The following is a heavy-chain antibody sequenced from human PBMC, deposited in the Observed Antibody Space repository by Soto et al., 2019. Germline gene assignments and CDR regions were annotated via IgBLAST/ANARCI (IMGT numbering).Heavy chain of an antibody. V-gene: IGHV4-59*01. CDR1: GGSISSYY. Sequence: PSETLSLTCTVSGGSISSYYWSWIRQPPGKGLEWIGYIYYSGSTNYNPSLKSRVTISVDTSKNQFSLKLSSVTAADTAVYYCARGISGYDSSGYYHSGRPFDYWGQGTLVTVSS. D-gene: IGHD3-22*01. CDR2: IYYSGST. J-gene: IGHJ4*02. CDR3: ARGISGYDSSGYYHSGRPFDY.